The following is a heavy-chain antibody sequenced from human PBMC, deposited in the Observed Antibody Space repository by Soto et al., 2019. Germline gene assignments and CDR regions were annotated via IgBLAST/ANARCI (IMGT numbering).Heavy chain of an antibody. CDR3: AREIKIVVVADAAFDI. D-gene: IGHD2-15*01. CDR2: ISSSSSYI. Sequence: GGSLRLSCAASGFTFSSYSMNWVRQAPGKGLEWVSSISSSSSYIYYADSVKGRFTISRDNAKNSLYLQMNSLRAEDTAVYYCAREIKIVVVADAAFDIWGQGTMVTVPS. V-gene: IGHV3-21*01. J-gene: IGHJ3*02. CDR1: GFTFSSYS.